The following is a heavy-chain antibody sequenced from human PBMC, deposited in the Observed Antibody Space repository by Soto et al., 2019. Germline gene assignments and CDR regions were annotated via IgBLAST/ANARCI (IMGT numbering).Heavy chain of an antibody. CDR3: ASIAARPKAAYYYYGMDV. CDR2: IYYSGST. D-gene: IGHD6-6*01. CDR1: GGSISSYY. V-gene: IGHV4-59*01. J-gene: IGHJ6*02. Sequence: SETLSLTCTVSGGSISSYYWSWIRQPPGKGLEWIGYIYYSGSTNYNPSLKSRVTISVDTSKNQFSLKLSSVTAADTAVYYCASIAARPKAAYYYYGMDVWGQGTTGTSP.